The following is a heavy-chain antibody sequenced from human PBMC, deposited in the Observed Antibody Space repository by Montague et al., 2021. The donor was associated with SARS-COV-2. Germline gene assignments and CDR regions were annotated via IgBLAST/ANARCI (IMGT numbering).Heavy chain of an antibody. Sequence: SETLSLTRTVSGGSISSYYWSWIRQPAGKGLERIGRIYTSGSTSYNPSLKSRVTMSMDTSKNQFSLMLSSVTAADTAVYYCARDHGGYGLPFDYWGQGTLVTVSS. D-gene: IGHD5-18*01. CDR3: ARDHGGYGLPFDY. V-gene: IGHV4-4*07. CDR1: GGSISSYY. J-gene: IGHJ4*02. CDR2: IYTSGST.